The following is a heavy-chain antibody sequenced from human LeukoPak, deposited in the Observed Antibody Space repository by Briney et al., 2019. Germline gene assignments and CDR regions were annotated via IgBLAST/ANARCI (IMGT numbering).Heavy chain of an antibody. Sequence: SETLSLTCTVSGGSISSYYWSWIRQPPGKGLEWIGYIYYSGSTNYNPSLKSRVTISVDTSKNQFSLKLSSVTAADTAVYYCARTIVGATFPFDYWGQGTLVTVSS. J-gene: IGHJ4*02. D-gene: IGHD1-26*01. CDR3: ARTIVGATFPFDY. CDR1: GGSISSYY. V-gene: IGHV4-59*01. CDR2: IYYSGST.